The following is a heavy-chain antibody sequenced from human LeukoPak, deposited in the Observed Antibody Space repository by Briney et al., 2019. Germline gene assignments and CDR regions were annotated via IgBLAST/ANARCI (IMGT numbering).Heavy chain of an antibody. D-gene: IGHD2-21*02. J-gene: IGHJ4*02. Sequence: ASVKVSCKASGYTFTSYGISWVRQAPGQGLEWMGWISAYNGITNYAQKLQGRVTMTTDTSTSTAYMELRSLRSDDTAVYYCARDTAYCRGDCYQVTFDYWGQGTLVTVSS. CDR3: ARDTAYCRGDCYQVTFDY. V-gene: IGHV1-18*01. CDR2: ISAYNGIT. CDR1: GYTFTSYG.